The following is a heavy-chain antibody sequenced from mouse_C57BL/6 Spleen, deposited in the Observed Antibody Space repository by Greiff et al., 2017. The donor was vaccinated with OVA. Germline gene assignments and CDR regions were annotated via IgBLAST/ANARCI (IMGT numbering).Heavy chain of an antibody. V-gene: IGHV1-22*01. CDR2: INPNNGGT. D-gene: IGHD2-5*01. CDR3: ACGSNSYYAMDY. CDR1: GYTFTDYN. J-gene: IGHJ4*01. Sequence: EVQLVESEPELVKPGASVKMSCKASGYTFTDYNMHWVKQSHGKSLEWIGYINPNNGGTSYNQKFKGKATLTVNKSSSTAYMELRSLTSEDSAVYYCACGSNSYYAMDYWGQGTSVTVSS.